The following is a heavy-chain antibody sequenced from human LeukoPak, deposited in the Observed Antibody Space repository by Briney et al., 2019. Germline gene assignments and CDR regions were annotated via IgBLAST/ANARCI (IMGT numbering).Heavy chain of an antibody. J-gene: IGHJ4*02. V-gene: IGHV3-7*01. CDR3: GRDRYYGGNSPRFDF. CDR2: IKQDGSEE. Sequence: GGSLRLSCAASGFTFSSYEMNWVRQAPGMGLEWVANIKQDGSEEYYVDSVKGRFTISRDNAKNSLYLEMSSLRAEDTAVYYCGRDRYYGGNSPRFDFWGQGTLVTVSS. D-gene: IGHD2-21*01. CDR1: GFTFSSYE.